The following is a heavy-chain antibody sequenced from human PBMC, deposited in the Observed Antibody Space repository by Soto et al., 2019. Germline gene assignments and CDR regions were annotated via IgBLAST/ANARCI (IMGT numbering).Heavy chain of an antibody. CDR2: ISYDGSNK. J-gene: IGHJ3*02. D-gene: IGHD4-17*01. Sequence: GGSLRLSCAASGFTFSSYGMHWVRQAPGKGLEWVAVISYDGSNKYYADSVKGRFTISRDNSKNTLYLQMNSLRAEDTAVYYCAKDGYGSGAIETTVECDIWGQGTMVTVSS. CDR3: AKDGYGSGAIETTVECDI. CDR1: GFTFSSYG. V-gene: IGHV3-30*18.